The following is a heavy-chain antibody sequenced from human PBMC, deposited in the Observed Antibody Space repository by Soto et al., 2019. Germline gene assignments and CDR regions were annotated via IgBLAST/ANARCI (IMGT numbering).Heavy chain of an antibody. CDR2: IIPIFETT. Sequence: SVKVSCKASGGTFGSDAITWVRQAPGQGLAWVGRIIPIFETTNYAQNLQGRVTISADKSTLTSYMELHSLTSDDTALYFCARDRTDSGYYTNWLDPWGQGTQVTVSS. CDR1: GGTFGSDA. CDR3: ARDRTDSGYYTNWLDP. V-gene: IGHV1-69*06. D-gene: IGHD3-22*01. J-gene: IGHJ5*02.